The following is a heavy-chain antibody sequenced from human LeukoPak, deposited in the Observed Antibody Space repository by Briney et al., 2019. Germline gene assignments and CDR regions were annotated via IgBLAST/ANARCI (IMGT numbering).Heavy chain of an antibody. CDR2: ISSSSSYI. D-gene: IGHD1-26*01. J-gene: IGHJ3*02. CDR3: AREVGVTDDAFDI. Sequence: GGALRLSCAASGFTFMSYSMNWVRQAPGKGREGVSSISSSSSYIYYADSVKGRFTISRDNAKNSLYLQMNSLRAEDTAVYYCAREVGVTDDAFDIWGQGTMVTVSS. V-gene: IGHV3-21*01. CDR1: GFTFMSYS.